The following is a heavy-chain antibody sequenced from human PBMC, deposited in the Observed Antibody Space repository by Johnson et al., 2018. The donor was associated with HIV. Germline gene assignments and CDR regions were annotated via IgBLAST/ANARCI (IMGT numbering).Heavy chain of an antibody. J-gene: IGHJ3*01. CDR1: GFTFSSYD. V-gene: IGHV3-13*01. D-gene: IGHD1-26*01. Sequence: VLLVESGGGLVHPGGSLRLSCAASGFTFSSYDMHWVRQATGKGLEWVSAIGTAGDTYYPGSVKGRFTISRDNSKNTLYLQMNSLRPEDTAVYYCASDGWELLGVAAFDVWGQGTLVTVSS. CDR3: ASDGWELLGVAAFDV. CDR2: IGTAGDT.